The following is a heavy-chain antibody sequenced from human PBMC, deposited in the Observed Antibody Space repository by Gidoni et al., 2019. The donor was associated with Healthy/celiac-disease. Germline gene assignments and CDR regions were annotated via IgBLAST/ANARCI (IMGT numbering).Heavy chain of an antibody. J-gene: IGHJ4*02. D-gene: IGHD1-26*01. CDR1: GLTFSNAW. Sequence: EVQLVESGGGLVKHGGSLRLSCAASGLTFSNAWMSWVRQAPGKGLEWVGRIKSKTDGGTTDYAAPVKGRFTISRDDSKNTLYLQMNSLKTEDTAVYYCTTDEGATYYYFDYWGQGTLVTVSS. V-gene: IGHV3-15*01. CDR2: IKSKTDGGTT. CDR3: TTDEGATYYYFDY.